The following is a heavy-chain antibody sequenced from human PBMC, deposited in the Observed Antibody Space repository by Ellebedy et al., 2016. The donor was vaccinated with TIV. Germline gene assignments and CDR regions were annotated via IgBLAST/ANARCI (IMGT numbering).Heavy chain of an antibody. CDR2: ISYDGSNK. CDR3: ARDGHYYDSSGSTLFY. D-gene: IGHD3-22*01. V-gene: IGHV3-30*01. Sequence: PGGSLRLSCAASGFTFSSYAMHWVRQAPGKGLEWVAVISYDGSNKYYADSVKGRFTISRDNSKNTLYLQMNSLRAEDTAVYYCARDGHYYDSSGSTLFYWGQGTLVTVSS. CDR1: GFTFSSYA. J-gene: IGHJ4*02.